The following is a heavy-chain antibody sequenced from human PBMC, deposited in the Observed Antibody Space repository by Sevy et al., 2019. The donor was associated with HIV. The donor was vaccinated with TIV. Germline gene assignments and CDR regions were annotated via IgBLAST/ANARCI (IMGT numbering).Heavy chain of an antibody. CDR1: GFTFSNAW. J-gene: IGHJ6*03. D-gene: IGHD5-12*01. CDR3: TTVEGGYDLARGRRQYYYYYYMDV. CDR2: IKSKTDGGTT. V-gene: IGHV3-15*01. Sequence: GGSLRLSCAASGFTFSNAWMSWVRQAPGKGLEWVGRIKSKTDGGTTDYAAPVKGRFTISRDDSKNTLYLQMNSLKTEDTAVYYCTTVEGGYDLARGRRQYYYYYYMDVWGKGTTVTVSS.